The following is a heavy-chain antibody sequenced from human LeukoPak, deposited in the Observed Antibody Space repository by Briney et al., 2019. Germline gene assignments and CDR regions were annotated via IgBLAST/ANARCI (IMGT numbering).Heavy chain of an antibody. V-gene: IGHV3-43*02. CDR2: IGGAADFT. D-gene: IGHD3-10*01. J-gene: IGHJ4*02. Sequence: GGSLRLSCAASGFAFDDFAMHWVRQRPGKGLEWVSLIGGAADFTYYADSVKGRFTISRDNSKNSLELQMHNLTSEDTAFYFCAKGKFWGSGNYFDFWGQGILVTVSS. CDR1: GFAFDDFA. CDR3: AKGKFWGSGNYFDF.